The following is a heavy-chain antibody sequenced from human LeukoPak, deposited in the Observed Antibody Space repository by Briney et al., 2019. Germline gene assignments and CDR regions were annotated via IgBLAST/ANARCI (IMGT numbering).Heavy chain of an antibody. J-gene: IGHJ5*02. V-gene: IGHV3-66*02. CDR1: GFIVNSYA. CDR2: IYSDGVT. CDR3: ARDRAGGKTWVEFDP. Sequence: PGGSLRLSCAASGFIVNSYAMSWVRQAPGKGLAWVSLIYSDGVTQYADSVKGRFTISRDNSKNTLYLQMNSLRDEDTAVYFCARDRAGGKTWVEFDPWGQGTLVTVSS. D-gene: IGHD3-16*01.